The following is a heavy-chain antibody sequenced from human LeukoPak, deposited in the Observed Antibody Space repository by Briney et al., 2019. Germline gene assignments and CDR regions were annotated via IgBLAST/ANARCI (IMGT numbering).Heavy chain of an antibody. V-gene: IGHV3-30*18. J-gene: IGHJ4*02. Sequence: GGSLRLSCAASGFILRSYLLSWVRQAPGKGLEWVAVISYDGSNKYYADSVKGRFTISRDNSKNTLYLQMNSLRAEDTAVYYCAKDGKYYDSSGYFDYWGQGTLVTVSS. D-gene: IGHD3-22*01. CDR2: ISYDGSNK. CDR3: AKDGKYYDSSGYFDY. CDR1: GFILRSYL.